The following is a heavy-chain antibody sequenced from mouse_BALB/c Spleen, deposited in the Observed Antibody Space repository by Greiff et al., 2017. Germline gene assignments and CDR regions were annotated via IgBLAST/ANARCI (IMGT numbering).Heavy chain of an antibody. J-gene: IGHJ4*01. CDR2: ISSGGSYT. CDR3: TRDGDPYAMDY. Sequence: EVQGVESGGGLVKPGGSLKLSCAASGFTFSSYTMSWVRQTPEKRLEWVATISSGGSYTYYPDSVKGRFTISRDNAKNTLYLQMSSLKSEDTAMYYCTRDGDPYAMDYWGQGTSVTVSS. CDR1: GFTFSSYT. V-gene: IGHV5-6-4*01.